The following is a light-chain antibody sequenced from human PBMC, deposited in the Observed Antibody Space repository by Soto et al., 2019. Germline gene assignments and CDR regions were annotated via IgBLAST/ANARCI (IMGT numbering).Light chain of an antibody. J-gene: IGKJ1*01. CDR1: QTISSW. V-gene: IGKV1-5*03. CDR2: KAS. Sequence: DIQMTQSPSTLSGSVGYRFTITCRASQTISSWLAWYQQKPGKAPNLLIYKASSLESGVPSRFSGSGSGTEFTLTISSLQPDDFATYYCQEYNTYSRTFGQGTKVDIK. CDR3: QEYNTYSRT.